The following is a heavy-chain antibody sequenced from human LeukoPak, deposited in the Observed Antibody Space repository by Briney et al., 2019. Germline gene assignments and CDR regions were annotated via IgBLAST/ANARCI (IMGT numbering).Heavy chain of an antibody. CDR3: VRGAGPFGDYRDS. CDR2: FGLSSDI. CDR1: GFSVGNHG. D-gene: IGHD4-17*01. V-gene: IGHV3-69-1*02. Sequence: PGGSLRLSCSASGFSVGNHGMNWVRQAPGKGPEWLSCFGLSSDIYHADSVKGRFTISRDNVENSLYLDMSSLRVEDTAVYYCVRGAGPFGDYRDSWGQGTLVTVSS. J-gene: IGHJ4*02.